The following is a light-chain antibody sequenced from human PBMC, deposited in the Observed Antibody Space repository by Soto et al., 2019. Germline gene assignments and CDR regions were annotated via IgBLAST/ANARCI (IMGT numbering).Light chain of an antibody. J-gene: IGLJ2*01. V-gene: IGLV2-14*01. Sequence: QSALTQPVSVSGSPGQSITISCTGTSSDIGAFNYVSWFQQHPGKTPKLIILEVVNRPSGVSNRFSGSKSGNTASLTISGLQADDEADYYCSSYTRRKTVLFGGGTKLTVL. CDR1: SSDIGAFNY. CDR2: EVV. CDR3: SSYTRRKTVL.